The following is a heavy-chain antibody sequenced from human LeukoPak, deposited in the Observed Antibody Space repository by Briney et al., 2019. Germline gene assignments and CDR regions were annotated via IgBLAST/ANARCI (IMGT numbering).Heavy chain of an antibody. D-gene: IGHD3-10*01. V-gene: IGHV4-39*01. J-gene: IGHJ6*02. CDR1: GGSISSSSYC. CDR3: ARHIEGGDGSGTFFYYYYGMDV. Sequence: SETLSLTCTVSGGSISSSSYCWGWIRQPPGKGLEWIGSIYYSGSTYYNPSLKSRVTISVDTSKNQFSLKLGSVTAADTAVYYCARHIEGGDGSGTFFYYYYGMDVWGQGTTVTVSS. CDR2: IYYSGST.